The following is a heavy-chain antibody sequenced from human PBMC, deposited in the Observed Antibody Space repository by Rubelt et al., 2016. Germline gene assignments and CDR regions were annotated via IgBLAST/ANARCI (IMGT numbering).Heavy chain of an antibody. CDR2: MKGDGEI. CDR1: GFRFGTYA. J-gene: IGHJ4*02. Sequence: EVQLVESGGGVVQPGRSLRLSCAASGFRFGTYAMSWVRQAPGKGLEWVANMKGDGEIFYADSMKGRFTISRDNAKNLVYLRMKSLRAEDTAVYYCARDFRSNNGIYYSDYWGQGTLVTVSS. D-gene: IGHD3-22*01. V-gene: IGHV3-7*01. CDR3: ARDFRSNNGIYYSDY.